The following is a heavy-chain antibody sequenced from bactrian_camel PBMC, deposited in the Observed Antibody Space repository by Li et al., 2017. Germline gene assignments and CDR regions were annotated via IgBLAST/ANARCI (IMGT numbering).Heavy chain of an antibody. Sequence: HVQLVESGGGSVQAGESLRLSCTAPGYTSHHCVGMDWYRQDPGKHRQWVASISADGVTRYADSVKGRFTISEDKAKDTVYLQMTNLKPEDTSVYKCEPDGLGVEVITACTKYWGQGTQVTVS. J-gene: IGHJ4*01. CDR3: EPDGLGVEVITACTKY. CDR1: GYTSHHCVG. D-gene: IGHD3*01. CDR2: ISADGVT. V-gene: IGHV3S53*01.